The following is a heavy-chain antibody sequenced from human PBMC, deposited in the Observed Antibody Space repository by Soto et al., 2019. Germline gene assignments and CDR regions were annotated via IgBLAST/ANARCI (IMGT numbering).Heavy chain of an antibody. CDR2: ISAYNGNT. V-gene: IGHV1-18*04. Sequence: ASVKVSCKASGYTFTSYCISWVRQAPGQGLECMGWISAYNGNTNYAQKLQGRVTMTTDTSTSTAYMELRSLRSDDTAVYYCARDFRGYCGGDCLDYYYGMDVWGQGTTVTVSS. CDR1: GYTFTSYC. D-gene: IGHD2-21*02. J-gene: IGHJ6*02. CDR3: ARDFRGYCGGDCLDYYYGMDV.